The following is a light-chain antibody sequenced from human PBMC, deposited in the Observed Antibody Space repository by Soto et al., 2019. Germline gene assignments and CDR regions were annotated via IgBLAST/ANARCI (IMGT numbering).Light chain of an antibody. V-gene: IGLV2-23*02. Sequence: QSVLTQPASVYGSPGQSITISCTGTSSDVGSYNLVSWYQQHPGKAPKLMIYEVSKRPSGVSNRFSGSKSGNTASLTISGLQAEDEADYYCCSYAGSSTPLIFGTGTKVTV. CDR2: EVS. J-gene: IGLJ1*01. CDR1: SSDVGSYNL. CDR3: CSYAGSSTPLI.